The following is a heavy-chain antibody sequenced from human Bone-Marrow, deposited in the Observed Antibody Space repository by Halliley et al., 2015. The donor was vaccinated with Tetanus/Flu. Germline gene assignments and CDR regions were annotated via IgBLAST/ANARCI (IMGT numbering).Heavy chain of an antibody. CDR2: IWYDGTPT. D-gene: IGHD2-2*01. CDR1: GFTFSDYG. Sequence: SLRLSCAASGFTFSDYGMNWVRQAAGKGLEWVAIIWYDGTPTYYADPVKGRFTISRDNSKNTLYLQMNSLRAEDTAVYYCARAPYCSSSSCYVGSYHYGMDGWGQGTTVTVSS. CDR3: ARAPYCSSSSCYVGSYHYGMDG. J-gene: IGHJ6*02. V-gene: IGHV3-33*01.